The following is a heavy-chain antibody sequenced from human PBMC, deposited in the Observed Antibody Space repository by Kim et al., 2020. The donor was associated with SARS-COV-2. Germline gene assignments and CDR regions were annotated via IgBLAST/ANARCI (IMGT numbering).Heavy chain of an antibody. CDR1: GGTFSSYA. CDR2: IIPIFGTA. CDR3: AGAYYYDSSGYLLYYYGMDV. J-gene: IGHJ6*02. V-gene: IGHV1-69*13. Sequence: SVKVSCKASGGTFSSYAISWVRQAPGQGLEWMGGIIPIFGTANYAQKFQGRVTITADESTSTAYMELSSLRSEDTAVYYCAGAYYYDSSGYLLYYYGMDVWGQGTTVTVSS. D-gene: IGHD3-22*01.